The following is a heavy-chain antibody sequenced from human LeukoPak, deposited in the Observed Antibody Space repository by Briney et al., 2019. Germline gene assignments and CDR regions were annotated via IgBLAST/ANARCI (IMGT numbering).Heavy chain of an antibody. CDR1: GFTFSSYG. V-gene: IGHV3-30*02. D-gene: IGHD3-22*01. CDR3: ARDYYDSSGYGSDY. CDR2: IRYDGSNK. J-gene: IGHJ4*02. Sequence: GGSLRLSCAASGFTFSSYGMHWVRQAPGKGLEWVAFIRYDGSNKYYADSVKGRFTISRDNSKNTLYLQMNSLRAEDTAVYYCARDYYDSSGYGSDYWGQGTLVTVSS.